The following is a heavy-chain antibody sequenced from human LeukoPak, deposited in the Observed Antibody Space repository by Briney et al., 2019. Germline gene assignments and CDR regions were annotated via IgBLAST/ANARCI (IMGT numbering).Heavy chain of an antibody. V-gene: IGHV4-38-2*02. D-gene: IGHD1-1*01. CDR2: IYHSGST. J-gene: IGHJ3*02. CDR1: GYSISSGYY. CDR3: ARERTESQTVAFDI. Sequence: SETLSLTCTVSGYSISSGYYWGWIRQPPGKGLEWIGSIYHSGSTYYNPSLKSRVTISVDTSKNQFSLKLTSVTAADTAVYYCARERTESQTVAFDIWGQGTMVTVSS.